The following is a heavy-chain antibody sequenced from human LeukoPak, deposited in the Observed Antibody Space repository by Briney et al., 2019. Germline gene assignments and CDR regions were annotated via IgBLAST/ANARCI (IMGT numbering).Heavy chain of an antibody. Sequence: SETLSLTCTVSGGSISSYYWSWIRQPPGKGLEWMGYIYYTGSTNYNPSLKSRVTMSVDTSKNQFSLRLSSVTAADTAVYYCARDYGSGRSPNWSDPWGQGTLVTVSP. J-gene: IGHJ5*02. CDR2: IYYTGST. D-gene: IGHD3-10*01. V-gene: IGHV4-59*01. CDR3: ARDYGSGRSPNWSDP. CDR1: GGSISSYY.